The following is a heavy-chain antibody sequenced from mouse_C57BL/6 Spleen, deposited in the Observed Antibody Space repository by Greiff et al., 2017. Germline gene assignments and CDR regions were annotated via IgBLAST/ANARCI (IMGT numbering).Heavy chain of an antibody. CDR1: GYTFTSYW. Sequence: QVQLQQPGAELVKPGASVKLSCKASGYTFTSYWMHWVQQRPGQGLEWIGIIHPNSGSTNYNEKFKIKATLTVDKSSRTAYMQLSSLTAEDSAVYYCASSSTDVATDYWGQGTTLTVSS. D-gene: IGHD1-1*01. CDR2: IHPNSGST. CDR3: ASSSTDVATDY. V-gene: IGHV1-64*01. J-gene: IGHJ2*01.